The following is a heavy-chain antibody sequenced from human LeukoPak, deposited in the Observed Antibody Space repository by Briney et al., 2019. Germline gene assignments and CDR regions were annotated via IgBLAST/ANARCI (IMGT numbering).Heavy chain of an antibody. J-gene: IGHJ4*02. D-gene: IGHD5-18*01. V-gene: IGHV3-21*01. CDR3: ARTVDTAMVIRY. Sequence: GGSLRLSCAASGFTFSSYSMNWVRQAPGKGLEWVSSISSSSSYIYYADSVKGRFTISRDNAKNSLYLQMNRMRAEDTAVYYCARTVDTAMVIRYWGQGTLVTVSS. CDR1: GFTFSSYS. CDR2: ISSSSSYI.